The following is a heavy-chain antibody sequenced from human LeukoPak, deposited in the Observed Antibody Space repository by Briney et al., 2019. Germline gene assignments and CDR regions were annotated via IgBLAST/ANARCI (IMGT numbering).Heavy chain of an antibody. CDR2: IYYSGST. CDR1: GGSISSYY. J-gene: IGHJ4*02. CDR3: ARLEWELQGYFDY. V-gene: IGHV4-59*08. Sequence: SETLSLTCTVSGGSISSYYWSWIRQPPGKGLEWIGYIYYSGSTNYNPSLKSRVTISVDTSKNQFSRKLSSVTAADTAVYYCARLEWELQGYFDYWGQGTLVTVSS. D-gene: IGHD1-26*01.